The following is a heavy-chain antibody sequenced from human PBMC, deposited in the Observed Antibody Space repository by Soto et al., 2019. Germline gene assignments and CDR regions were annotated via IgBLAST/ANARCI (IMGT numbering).Heavy chain of an antibody. V-gene: IGHV1-18*01. Sequence: QVQLVQSGAEVKKPGASVKVSCKASGYTFTSYGISWVRQAPGQGLEWMGWISAYNDNTNYAQKLQGRVTMATDTSTSTAYMELRSLRSDDTAVYYCAREPSCSGGSCYHNWFDPWGQGTLVTVSS. CDR2: ISAYNDNT. D-gene: IGHD2-15*01. CDR3: AREPSCSGGSCYHNWFDP. J-gene: IGHJ5*02. CDR1: GYTFTSYG.